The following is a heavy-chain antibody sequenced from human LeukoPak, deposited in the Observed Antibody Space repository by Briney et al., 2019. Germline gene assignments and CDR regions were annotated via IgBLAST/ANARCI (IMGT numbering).Heavy chain of an antibody. D-gene: IGHD3-10*01. Sequence: GGSLRLSYAASGFTFSSYAMSWVRQAPGKGLEWVSAISGSGGSTYYADSVKGRFTISRDNSKNTLYLQMNSLRAEDTAVYYCAKAPGIDYYYYYMDVWGKGTTVTISS. J-gene: IGHJ6*03. CDR1: GFTFSSYA. V-gene: IGHV3-23*01. CDR3: AKAPGIDYYYYYMDV. CDR2: ISGSGGST.